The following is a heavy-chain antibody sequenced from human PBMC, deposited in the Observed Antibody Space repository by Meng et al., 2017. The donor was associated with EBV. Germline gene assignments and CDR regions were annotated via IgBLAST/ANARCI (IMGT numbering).Heavy chain of an antibody. CDR3: ASESGRGYTPDY. CDR2: FLPRLGAP. V-gene: IGHV1-69*01. J-gene: IGHJ4*02. Sequence: QVKLGQSSAEVKKPGWSVKVSCKTSGGPFSYYAISWVRQAPGQGLEWLGGFLPRLGAPNYAQKFHGRVKITADESTSTHYMDLSSLRSEDTAIYYCASESGRGYTPDYWGQGTLVTVSS. CDR1: GGPFSYYA. D-gene: IGHD3-10*01.